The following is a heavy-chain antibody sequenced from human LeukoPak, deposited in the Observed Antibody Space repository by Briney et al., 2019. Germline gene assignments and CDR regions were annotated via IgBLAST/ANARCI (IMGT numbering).Heavy chain of an antibody. V-gene: IGHV1-69*04. CDR1: GGTFSSYA. Sequence: SVKVSCKASGGTFSSYAISWVRQAPGQGLEWMGRIIPILGIANYAQKFQGRVTITADKSTSTAYMELSSLRSEDTAVYYCARDRSSSWSSDYWGQGTLVTVSS. J-gene: IGHJ4*02. CDR3: ARDRSSSWSSDY. CDR2: IIPILGIA. D-gene: IGHD6-13*01.